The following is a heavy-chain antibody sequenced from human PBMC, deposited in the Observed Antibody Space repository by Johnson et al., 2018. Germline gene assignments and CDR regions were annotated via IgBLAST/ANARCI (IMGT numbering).Heavy chain of an antibody. J-gene: IGHJ1*01. CDR1: GGSISSYY. D-gene: IGHD3-22*01. V-gene: IGHV4-59*01. Sequence: QVQLQESGPGLVKPSETLSLTCTVSGGSISSYYWSWIRQPPGKGLEWIGYIYYSGSTNYNPSLKSRVTISVDPSKNQFSLKLSSVTAADTAVYYCTRLNYDVSSGYYNYAYFQHWGQGTLVTVSS. CDR3: TRLNYDVSSGYYNYAYFQH. CDR2: IYYSGST.